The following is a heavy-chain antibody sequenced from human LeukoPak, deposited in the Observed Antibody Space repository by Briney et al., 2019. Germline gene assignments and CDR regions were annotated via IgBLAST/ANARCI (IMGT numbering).Heavy chain of an antibody. D-gene: IGHD2-2*01. CDR3: ARSSSGCSTSSCYLTY. V-gene: IGHV4-59*11. Sequence: SETLSLTCSVSGGSLSSHYWSWIRQPPGKGLELIGHIHDTGSTFYNPSLRGRVTISLDTSNNQFSLKLTSMTAAVTAVYYCARSSSGCSTSSCYLTYWGQGTLVTVS. CDR2: IHDTGST. CDR1: GGSLSSHY. J-gene: IGHJ4*02.